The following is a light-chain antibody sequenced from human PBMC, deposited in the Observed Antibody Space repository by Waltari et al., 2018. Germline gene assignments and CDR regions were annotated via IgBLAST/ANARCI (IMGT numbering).Light chain of an antibody. CDR1: SSNIGGNS. Sequence: QSVVTQPPSASGTPGQRVSISCSGSSSNIGGNSVNWYQHVPEAGPRLLLYSTNQRPSGVPDRFSGSKSGTSASLAISGLQSDDEADYYCAAWDDNLRAWVFGGGTKLTVL. CDR2: STN. CDR3: AAWDDNLRAWV. J-gene: IGLJ3*02. V-gene: IGLV1-44*01.